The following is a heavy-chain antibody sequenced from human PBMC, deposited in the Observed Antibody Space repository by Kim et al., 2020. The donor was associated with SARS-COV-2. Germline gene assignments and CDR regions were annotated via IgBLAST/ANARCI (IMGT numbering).Heavy chain of an antibody. CDR2: ISGSGGST. D-gene: IGHD6-13*01. J-gene: IGHJ4*02. Sequence: GGSLRLSCAASGFTFSSYAMSWVRQAPGKGLEWVSAISGSGGSTYYADSVKGRFTISRDNSKNTLYLQMNSLRAEDTAVYYCAKDVEGSSSWYYFDYWGQGTLVTVSS. CDR3: AKDVEGSSSWYYFDY. V-gene: IGHV3-23*01. CDR1: GFTFSSYA.